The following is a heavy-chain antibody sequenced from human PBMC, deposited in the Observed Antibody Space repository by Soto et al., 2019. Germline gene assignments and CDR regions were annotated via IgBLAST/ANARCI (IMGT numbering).Heavy chain of an antibody. J-gene: IGHJ4*02. CDR3: HPISADTNDN. V-gene: IGHV3-30*03. Sequence: PGGSLRLSCAASGFTFSSYGMHWVRQAPGKGLDWVAVISYDGSNKYYADSVKGRFTISRDNSKNTLYLQMNCLRAEDTAVYYCHPISADTNDNWGQGTLVTVSS. CDR1: GFTFSSYG. D-gene: IGHD6-25*01. CDR2: ISYDGSNK.